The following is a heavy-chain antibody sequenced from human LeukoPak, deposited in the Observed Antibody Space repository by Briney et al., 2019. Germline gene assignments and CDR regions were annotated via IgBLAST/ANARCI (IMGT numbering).Heavy chain of an antibody. J-gene: IGHJ3*02. V-gene: IGHV1-2*02. CDR2: INPISGVA. CDR3: ARDIAAGTPRAFDI. Sequence: ASVKVSCKTSGYNFNGFYMHWVRRAPGQGLEWMGWINPISGVAIYAQKFQGRVTMTRDTSISTAYMELINLRSDDTAIYYCARDIAAGTPRAFDIWGQGAMVTVSS. D-gene: IGHD6-25*01. CDR1: GYNFNGFY.